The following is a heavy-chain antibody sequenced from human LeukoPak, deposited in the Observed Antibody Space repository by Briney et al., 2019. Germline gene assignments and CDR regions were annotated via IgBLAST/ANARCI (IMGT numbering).Heavy chain of an antibody. Sequence: GGSLRLSCAASGFTFSSYAMHWVRQAPGKGLEWVAVISYDGSNKYYADSVKGRFTISADKSISTAYLQWNSLKASDSAMYYCARHNLPNYYDSTSDFWGQGTLVTVSS. V-gene: IGHV3-30-3*01. CDR3: ARHNLPNYYDSTSDF. CDR2: ISYDGSNK. CDR1: GFTFSSYA. J-gene: IGHJ4*02. D-gene: IGHD3-22*01.